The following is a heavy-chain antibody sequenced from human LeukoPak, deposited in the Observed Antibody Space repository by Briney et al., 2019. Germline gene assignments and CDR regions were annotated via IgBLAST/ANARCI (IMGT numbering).Heavy chain of an antibody. V-gene: IGHV3-23*01. CDR1: GFPFSSHA. CDR3: ATLVVGGA. D-gene: IGHD3-10*01. Sequence: GGSLRLSCAVSGFPFSSHAMSWVRQTPERGLEWVSATSGSGRTTYYAESVEGRFTISRGNSKNMLYLQMNSLRAEDTALYYCATLVVGGAWGQGTLVTVSS. CDR2: TSGSGRTT. J-gene: IGHJ4*02.